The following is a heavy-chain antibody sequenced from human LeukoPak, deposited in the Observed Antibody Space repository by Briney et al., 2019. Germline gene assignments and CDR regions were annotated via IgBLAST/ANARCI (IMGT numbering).Heavy chain of an antibody. Sequence: SETLSLTCSVSGDSVSIGDYRWSWIRQSPGKGLEWIGYIYYIGTAYYNPSLRSRVALSADTSKNQFSLKLNSVTVADSAVYFCARARGDSPRIYYYMDVWGKGTTVTVSS. CDR3: ARARGDSPRIYYYMDV. D-gene: IGHD3-16*01. J-gene: IGHJ6*03. CDR1: GDSVSIGDYR. CDR2: IYYIGTA. V-gene: IGHV4-30-4*01.